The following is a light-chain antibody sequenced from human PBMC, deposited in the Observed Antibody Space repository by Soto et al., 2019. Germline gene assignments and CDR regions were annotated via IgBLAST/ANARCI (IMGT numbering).Light chain of an antibody. J-gene: IGKJ5*01. CDR1: QSVSTY. Sequence: EIVLTQSPATLSLSPGERATLSCSASQSVSTYLAWYQQKPGQAPRLLIYDASNRATGIPARFSGSGSGTDFTLTISSLEPEDFAVYYCQQRYNWPPITFGQGTRMEIE. CDR2: DAS. V-gene: IGKV3-11*01. CDR3: QQRYNWPPIT.